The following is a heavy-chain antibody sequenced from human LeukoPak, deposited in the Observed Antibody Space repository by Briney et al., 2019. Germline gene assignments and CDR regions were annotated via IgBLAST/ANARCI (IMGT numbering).Heavy chain of an antibody. J-gene: IGHJ5*02. V-gene: IGHV1-69*05. D-gene: IGHD2-21*02. Sequence: ASVKVSCKASGGTFSSYAISCVRQAPGQGLEWMGRIIPIFGTPNYAQTFQGRVTITTDESTSTAYMELSSLRSEDTAVYYWPAECGGDCYSCWFDPWGQGTLVTVSS. CDR1: GGTFSSYA. CDR2: IIPIFGTP. CDR3: PAECGGDCYSCWFDP.